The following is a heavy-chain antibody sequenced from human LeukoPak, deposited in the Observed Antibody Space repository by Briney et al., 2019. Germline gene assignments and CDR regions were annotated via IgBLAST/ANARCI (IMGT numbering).Heavy chain of an antibody. CDR2: VSWNTGSI. CDR1: GFSFADYP. J-gene: IGHJ4*02. CDR3: ARAGSSGWPYYFDY. Sequence: GGSLRLSCVASGFSFADYPMYWVRQVPGKGLEWVSGVSWNTGSIGYADSVKGRFTISRDNAKNSLYLQMNSLRAEDTALYHCARAGSSGWPYYFDYWGQGTLVTVSS. D-gene: IGHD6-19*01. V-gene: IGHV3-9*01.